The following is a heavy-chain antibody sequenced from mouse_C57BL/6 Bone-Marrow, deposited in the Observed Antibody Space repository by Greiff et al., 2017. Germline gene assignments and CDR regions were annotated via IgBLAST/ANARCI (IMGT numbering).Heavy chain of an antibody. J-gene: IGHJ3*01. V-gene: IGHV14-2*01. Sequence: VQLQQSGAELVKPGASVKLSCTASGFNIKDSYMHWVKQRTEQGLEWIGRIDPDDGDTKSATKFEGKATIGADTSSSTAYLQLSSLTSEDTAVYYCARWSWFAYWGQGTRVTVAA. CDR2: IDPDDGDT. CDR1: GFNIKDSY. CDR3: ARWSWFAY.